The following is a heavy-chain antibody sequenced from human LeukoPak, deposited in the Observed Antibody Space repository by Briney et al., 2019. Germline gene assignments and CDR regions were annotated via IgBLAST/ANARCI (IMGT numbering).Heavy chain of an antibody. J-gene: IGHJ3*02. D-gene: IGHD1-7*01. CDR1: GFTFSSYS. Sequence: GGSLRLSCAASGFTFSSYSMNWVRQAPGKGLEWVSYISSSSTTIYFADSVKGRFTISRDNAKNSLYPQMNSLRDEDTAVYYCARRMGGELVAFDIWGQGTMVTVSS. CDR2: ISSSSTTI. CDR3: ARRMGGELVAFDI. V-gene: IGHV3-48*02.